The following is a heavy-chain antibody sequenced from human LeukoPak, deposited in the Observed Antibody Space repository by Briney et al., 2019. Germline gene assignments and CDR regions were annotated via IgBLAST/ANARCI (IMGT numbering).Heavy chain of an antibody. V-gene: IGHV4-38-2*01. Sequence: SETLSLTCAVSGYSISSGYYWGWIRQPPGKGLEWIGSIYHSGTTYYNPSLKSRVTISVDTSKNQFSLKLSSVTAADTAVYYCERRTMVATVDYWGQGTLVTVSS. CDR2: IYHSGTT. CDR3: ERRTMVATVDY. D-gene: IGHD5-12*01. CDR1: GYSISSGYY. J-gene: IGHJ4*02.